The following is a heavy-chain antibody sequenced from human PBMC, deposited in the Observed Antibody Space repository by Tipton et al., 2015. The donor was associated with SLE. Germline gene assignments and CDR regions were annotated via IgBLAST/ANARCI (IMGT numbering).Heavy chain of an antibody. V-gene: IGHV3-30*02. Sequence: SLRLSCAASGFTFSSYGMHWVRQAPGKGLEWVAFIRYDGSNKYYADSVKGRFTISRDNSKNTLYLQMNSLRAEDTAVYYCAKRVTRRGSYFDYWGQGTLVTVSS. CDR1: GFTFSSYG. D-gene: IGHD4-17*01. J-gene: IGHJ4*02. CDR2: IRYDGSNK. CDR3: AKRVTRRGSYFDY.